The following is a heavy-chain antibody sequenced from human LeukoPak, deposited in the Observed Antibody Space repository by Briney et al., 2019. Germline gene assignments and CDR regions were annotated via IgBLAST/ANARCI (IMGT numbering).Heavy chain of an antibody. CDR1: GFTFSSYT. V-gene: IGHV3-21*01. CDR3: ARDLAWDAFDI. CDR2: IHSSSGSI. J-gene: IGHJ3*02. Sequence: PGGSLRLSCAASGFTFSSYTMKWVRQAPGKGLEWVSSIHSSSGSIYYADSLKGRFTISRDNAKNSLYLQMNSLRAEDTAVYYCARDLAWDAFDIWGQGTMVTVSS.